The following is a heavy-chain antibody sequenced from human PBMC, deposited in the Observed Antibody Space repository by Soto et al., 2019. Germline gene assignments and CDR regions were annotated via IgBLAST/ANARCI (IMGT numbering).Heavy chain of an antibody. J-gene: IGHJ5*02. CDR2: INHSGST. D-gene: IGHD6-6*01. CDR3: ARAAEYSSSSLAWFDP. V-gene: IGHV4-34*01. Sequence: SETLSLTCAVYGGSFSGYYWSWIRQPPGKGLEWIGEINHSGSTNYNPSLKSRVTISVDTSKNQFSLKLSSVTAADTAVYYCARAAEYSSSSLAWFDPWGQGTLVTVSS. CDR1: GGSFSGYY.